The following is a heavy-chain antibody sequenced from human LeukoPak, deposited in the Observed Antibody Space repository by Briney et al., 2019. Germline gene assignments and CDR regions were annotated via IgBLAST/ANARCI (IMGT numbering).Heavy chain of an antibody. CDR1: EYTFTSYY. CDR3: ARGPPIAAAGRVFDY. V-gene: IGHV1-46*01. Sequence: ASVKVSCKASEYTFTSYYMHWVRQAPGQGLEWMGIINPSSGSTNHAQKFQGRVTMTRDTSTSTVYMELRSLRSDDTAVYYCARGPPIAAAGRVFDYWGQGTLVTVSS. CDR2: INPSSGST. D-gene: IGHD6-13*01. J-gene: IGHJ4*02.